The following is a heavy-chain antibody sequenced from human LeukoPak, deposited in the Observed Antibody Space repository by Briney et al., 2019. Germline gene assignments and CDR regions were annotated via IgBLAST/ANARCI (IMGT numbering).Heavy chain of an antibody. CDR1: GYTFTGYY. Sequence: SVRVSCKASGYTFTGYYMHWVRQAPGQGLEWMGRIIPIFGTANYAQKFQGRVTITADESTSTAYMELSSLRSEDTAVYYCESYYDSSGTYYFDYWGQGTLVTVSS. CDR3: ESYYDSSGTYYFDY. V-gene: IGHV1-69*13. D-gene: IGHD3-22*01. CDR2: IIPIFGTA. J-gene: IGHJ4*02.